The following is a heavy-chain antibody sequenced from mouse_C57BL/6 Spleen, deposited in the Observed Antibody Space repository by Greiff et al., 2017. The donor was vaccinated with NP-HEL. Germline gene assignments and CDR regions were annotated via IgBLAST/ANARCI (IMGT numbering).Heavy chain of an antibody. D-gene: IGHD2-5*01. CDR3: AYSNPFDY. CDR1: GYAFSSSW. CDR2: IYPGDGDT. V-gene: IGHV1-82*01. Sequence: LQESGGGRGKRGSSVKISCKASGYAFSSSWMNWVKQRPGKGLEWIGRIYPGDGDTNYNGKFKGKATLTADKSSSTAYMQLSSLTSEDSAVYFCAYSNPFDYWGQGTTLTVSS. J-gene: IGHJ2*01.